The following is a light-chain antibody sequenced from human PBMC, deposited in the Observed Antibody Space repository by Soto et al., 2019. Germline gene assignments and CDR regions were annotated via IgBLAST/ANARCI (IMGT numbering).Light chain of an antibody. CDR2: WAS. CDR3: QHYYSTPVT. J-gene: IGKJ4*01. V-gene: IGKV4-1*01. Sequence: DIVMTQSPDSLAVSLGDWATINCKSSQSLLYSSNNKNYLAWYQQKPGQPPKLLISWASTRESGVPDRFSGSGSGTDFTLTITGLQAEDVAVYYCQHYYSTPVTFGGGTKVEIK. CDR1: QSLLYSSNNKNY.